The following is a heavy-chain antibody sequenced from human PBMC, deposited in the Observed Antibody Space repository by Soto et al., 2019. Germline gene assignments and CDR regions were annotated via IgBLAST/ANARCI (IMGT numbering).Heavy chain of an antibody. V-gene: IGHV4-39*01. CDR1: GGSISSSSYY. CDR3: ARQKPFVVMGAAPGEVDY. Sequence: SETLSLTCTVSGGSISSSSYYWGWIRQPPGKGLEWIGSIYYSGSTYYNPSLKSRVTISVDTSKNQFSLKLSSVTAADTAVYYCARQKPFVVMGAAPGEVDYWGKGTLFTVSS. CDR2: IYYSGST. J-gene: IGHJ4*02. D-gene: IGHD2-15*01.